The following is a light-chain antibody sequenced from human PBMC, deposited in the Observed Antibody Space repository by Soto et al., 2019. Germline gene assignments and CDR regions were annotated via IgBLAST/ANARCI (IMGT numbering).Light chain of an antibody. Sequence: QSVLTQPASVSGSPGQSITISCTGTSSDVGAYSYVSWYQQHPGKAPKLMIYEVSNRPSGVSDRFSGSKSGNTASLTISGLQAEDEADYYCSSYTTSSTLAFGGGTQLTV. V-gene: IGLV2-14*01. J-gene: IGLJ2*01. CDR3: SSYTTSSTLA. CDR1: SSDVGAYSY. CDR2: EVS.